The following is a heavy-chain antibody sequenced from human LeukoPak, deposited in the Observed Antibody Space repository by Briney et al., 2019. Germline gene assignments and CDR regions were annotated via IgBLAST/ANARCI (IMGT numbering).Heavy chain of an antibody. D-gene: IGHD3-22*01. CDR2: ISGSGGST. CDR3: ANDGAYYDSSTDAFDI. J-gene: IGHJ3*02. V-gene: IGHV3-23*01. CDR1: GFTFSSYG. Sequence: GGTLRLSCAASGFTFSSYGMSWVRQAPGKGLEWVSAISGSGGSTYYADSVKGRFIISRDNSKNTLYLQMNSLRAEDTAVYYCANDGAYYDSSTDAFDIWGQGTMVTVSS.